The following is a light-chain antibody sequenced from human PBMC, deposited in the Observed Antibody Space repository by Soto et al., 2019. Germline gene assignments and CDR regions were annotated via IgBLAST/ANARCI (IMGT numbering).Light chain of an antibody. Sequence: QSALTQPASVSGSPGQSITISCTGTSSDVGGYNHVSWYQQHPGKAPKLMIYEVSNRPSGVSNRFSGSKSGNTASLTISGLQAEDEADYYCSSHTTSNTVVFGGGTKLTVL. CDR3: SSHTTSNTVV. CDR2: EVS. V-gene: IGLV2-14*01. J-gene: IGLJ2*01. CDR1: SSDVGGYNH.